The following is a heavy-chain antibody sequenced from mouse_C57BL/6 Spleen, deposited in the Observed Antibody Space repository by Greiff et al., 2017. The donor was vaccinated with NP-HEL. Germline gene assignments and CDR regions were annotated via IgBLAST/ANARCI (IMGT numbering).Heavy chain of an antibody. V-gene: IGHV5-9-1*02. CDR2: ISSGGDYI. CDR3: TRDYGNYDYEDYAMDY. J-gene: IGHJ4*01. Sequence: EVKLMESGEGLVKPGGSLKLSCAASGFTFSSYAMSWVRQTPEKRLEWVAYISSGGDYIYYADTVKGRFTISRDNARNTLYLQMSSLKSEDTAMYYCTRDYGNYDYEDYAMDYWGQGTSVTVSS. D-gene: IGHD2-4*01. CDR1: GFTFSSYA.